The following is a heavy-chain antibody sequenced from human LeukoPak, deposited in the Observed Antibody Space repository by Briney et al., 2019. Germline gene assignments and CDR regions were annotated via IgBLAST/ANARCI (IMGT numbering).Heavy chain of an antibody. D-gene: IGHD1-1*01. J-gene: IGHJ4*02. CDR3: ARSEHWTNERLYYFDY. V-gene: IGHV4-31*11. CDR2: IYYSGST. CDR1: GGSFSGYY. Sequence: SETLSLTCAVYGGSFSGYYWSWIRQHPGKGLEWIGYIYYSGSTYYNPSLKSRVTISVDTSKNQFSLKLSSVTAADTAVYYCARSEHWTNERLYYFDYWGQGTLVTVSS.